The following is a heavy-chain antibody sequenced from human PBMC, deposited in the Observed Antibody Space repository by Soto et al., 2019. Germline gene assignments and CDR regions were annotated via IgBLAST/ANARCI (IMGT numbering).Heavy chain of an antibody. CDR1: GYTFSTHG. D-gene: IGHD2-2*01. CDR3: ARDVGYCRSGSCYREWFDP. V-gene: IGHV1-18*01. Sequence: QVQLVQSGAEVKKPGASVKVSCKASGYTFSTHGISWVRQVPGQVLEWMGWVRGDNGHRHYAQNLQGRVTMTTGTSTNTAYMELRSLRCDATAVYYCARDVGYCRSGSCYREWFDPWGQGTVVTASS. J-gene: IGHJ5*02. CDR2: VRGDNGHR.